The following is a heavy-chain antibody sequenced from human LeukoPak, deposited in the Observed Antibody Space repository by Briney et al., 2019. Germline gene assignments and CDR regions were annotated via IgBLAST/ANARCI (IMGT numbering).Heavy chain of an antibody. D-gene: IGHD3-10*01. CDR2: IDYTGST. CDR1: GGPISSYY. J-gene: IGHJ3*02. V-gene: IGHV4-59*01. Sequence: SETLSLTCTVSGGPISSYYWSWVRQPPGKGLEWIGYIDYTGSTNYNPSLKSRVTISVDTSKNQFSLKLSSVTAADTAVYYCARDTSMVRGVFTFDTWGQGTMVTVSS. CDR3: ARDTSMVRGVFTFDT.